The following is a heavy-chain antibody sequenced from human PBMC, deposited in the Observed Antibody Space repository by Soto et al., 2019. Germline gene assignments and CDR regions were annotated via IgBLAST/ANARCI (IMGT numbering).Heavy chain of an antibody. Sequence: AGPTLVQPTQTLTLTCTFSGFSLSTLGTCVTWIRQPPGKALEWLALINWDNNEYYTTSLKTRLTISRDTSKNQVVLTMTNVDPVDTATYYCARIPHYSDSYYMDYWGQGTLVTVSS. CDR2: INWDNNE. CDR1: GFSLSTLGTC. J-gene: IGHJ4*02. CDR3: ARIPHYSDSYYMDY. V-gene: IGHV2-70*01. D-gene: IGHD2-21*01.